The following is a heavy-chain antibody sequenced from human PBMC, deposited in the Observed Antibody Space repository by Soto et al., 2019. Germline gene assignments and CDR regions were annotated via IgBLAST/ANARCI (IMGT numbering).Heavy chain of an antibody. CDR3: AKDMYAGDRQTYSYFDL. Sequence: EVQLVESGGGLVQPGRSLRLSCAASGFTFADYAMHWVRQAPGKGLECVSGISWERRNIAYADSVRGGFTISRDNAKNSVYLQMNSLRPEDTAVYYCAKDMYAGDRQTYSYFDLWGRGTLVNVSS. CDR1: GFTFADYA. CDR2: ISWERRNI. J-gene: IGHJ2*01. D-gene: IGHD2-8*01. V-gene: IGHV3-9*01.